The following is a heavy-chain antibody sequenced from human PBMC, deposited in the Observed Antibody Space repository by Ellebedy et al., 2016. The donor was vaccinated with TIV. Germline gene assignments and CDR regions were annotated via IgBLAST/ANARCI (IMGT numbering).Heavy chain of an antibody. J-gene: IGHJ4*02. CDR1: GFTFSSHW. CDR3: ARESGSYDY. CDR2: INSDGSST. Sequence: GESLKISCAASGFTFSSHWMHWVRQAPGKGLVWVSGINSDGSSTTYADSVKGRFTTSRDNAQNTLYLQTNSLRAEDTAVYYCARESGSYDYWGQGTLVTVSS. V-gene: IGHV3-74*01. D-gene: IGHD1-26*01.